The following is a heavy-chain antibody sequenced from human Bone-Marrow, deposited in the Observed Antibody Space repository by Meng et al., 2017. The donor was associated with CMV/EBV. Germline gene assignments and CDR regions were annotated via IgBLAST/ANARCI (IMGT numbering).Heavy chain of an antibody. CDR1: GFTFSAYN. CDR2: ISSTGTYI. D-gene: IGHD3-16*01. J-gene: IGHJ6*02. V-gene: IGHV3-21*06. Sequence: GGSLRLSCAASGFTFSAYNMNWVRQAPGKGLEWVSSISSTGTYIYYADSVKGRFTISRDNAKSSVYLQMNSLRAEDTAVYYCARYPFGGEYYGMDVWDQGTTVTVSS. CDR3: ARYPFGGEYYGMDV.